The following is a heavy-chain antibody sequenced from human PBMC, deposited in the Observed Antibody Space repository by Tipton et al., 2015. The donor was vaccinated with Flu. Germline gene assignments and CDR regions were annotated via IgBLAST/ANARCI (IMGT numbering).Heavy chain of an antibody. V-gene: IGHV4-38-2*02. Sequence: LRLSCSVSNYSITDGYYWGWIRQSPGKGLEWIGSVYYSGNSYYNPSLESRVTISVDTSKNHFSLKLTSVTAADTAVYYCASHGLAVAGPSPFDYWGQGTLVTVSS. CDR1: NYSITDGYY. CDR3: ASHGLAVAGPSPFDY. CDR2: VYYSGNS. D-gene: IGHD6-19*01. J-gene: IGHJ4*02.